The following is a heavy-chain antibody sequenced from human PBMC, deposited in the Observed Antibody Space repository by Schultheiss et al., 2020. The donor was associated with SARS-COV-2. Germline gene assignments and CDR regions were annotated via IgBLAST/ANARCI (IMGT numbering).Heavy chain of an antibody. V-gene: IGHV4-4*07. Sequence: SETLSLTCTVSGGSISSYYWGWIRQPPGKGLEWIGRIYTSGSTNYNPSLKSRVTMSVDTSKNQFSLKLSSVTAADTAVYYCARGGPRTTLNYWGQGTLVTVSS. CDR2: IYTSGST. CDR1: GGSISSYY. J-gene: IGHJ4*02. D-gene: IGHD4-17*01. CDR3: ARGGPRTTLNY.